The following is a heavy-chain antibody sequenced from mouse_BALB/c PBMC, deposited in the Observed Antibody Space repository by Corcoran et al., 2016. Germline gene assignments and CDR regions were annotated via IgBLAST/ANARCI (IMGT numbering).Heavy chain of an antibody. Sequence: LVKTGASVKISCKASGYSFTGYYMHWVKQSHGKSLEWIGYISCYNGATSYNQKFKGKATFTVDTSSSTAYMQFNSLTSEDSAVYYCARLPYYYGSIYAMDYWGQGTSVTVSS. J-gene: IGHJ4*01. CDR2: ISCYNGAT. V-gene: IGHV1S34*01. CDR3: ARLPYYYGSIYAMDY. CDR1: GYSFTGYY. D-gene: IGHD1-1*01.